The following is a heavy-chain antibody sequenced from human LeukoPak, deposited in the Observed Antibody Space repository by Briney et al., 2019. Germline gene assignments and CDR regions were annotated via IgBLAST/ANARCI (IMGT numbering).Heavy chain of an antibody. D-gene: IGHD2-2*02. V-gene: IGHV3-23*01. CDR1: GFTFGNYA. Sequence: GSLRLSCEASGFTFGNYAMNWVRQAPGKGLEWVSTISGTGSSTYYADSAKGRFTISRDNSKDTLFLQLNSLTAADTAMYFCAEASVAIPQYCNSWGQGTLVTVSS. J-gene: IGHJ5*02. CDR2: ISGTGSST. CDR3: AEASVAIPQYCNS.